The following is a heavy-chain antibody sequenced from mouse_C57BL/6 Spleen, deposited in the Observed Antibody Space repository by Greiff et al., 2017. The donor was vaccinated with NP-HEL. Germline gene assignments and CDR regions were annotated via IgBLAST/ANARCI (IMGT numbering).Heavy chain of an antibody. D-gene: IGHD2-2*01. CDR3: ARGERRMVTTGFAY. Sequence: QVQLQQSGPELVKPGASVKISCKASGYTFTDYYINWVKQRPGQGLEWIGWIFPGSGSTYYNEKFKGKATLTVDKSSSTAYMWLSSLTSEDSAVYFCARGERRMVTTGFAYWGQGTLVTVSA. J-gene: IGHJ3*01. CDR2: IFPGSGST. CDR1: GYTFTDYY. V-gene: IGHV1-75*01.